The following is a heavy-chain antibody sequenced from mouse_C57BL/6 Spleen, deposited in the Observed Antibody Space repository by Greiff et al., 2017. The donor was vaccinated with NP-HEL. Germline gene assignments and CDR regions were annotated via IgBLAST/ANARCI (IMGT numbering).Heavy chain of an antibody. J-gene: IGHJ4*01. V-gene: IGHV1-54*01. Sequence: QVQLQQSGAELVRPGTSVKVSCKASGYAFTNYLIEWVKQRPGQGLEWIGVINPGSGGTNYNEKFKGKATLTADKSSSTAYMQLSSLTSEDSAVYFCAREGDYDYAFYAMDYWGQGTSVTVSS. D-gene: IGHD2-4*01. CDR1: GYAFTNYL. CDR3: AREGDYDYAFYAMDY. CDR2: INPGSGGT.